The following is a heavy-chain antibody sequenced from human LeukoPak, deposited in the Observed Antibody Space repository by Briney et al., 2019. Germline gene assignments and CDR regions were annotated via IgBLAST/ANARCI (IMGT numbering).Heavy chain of an antibody. CDR1: GFTFSIYS. D-gene: IGHD3-16*01. CDR2: ISSSSSYI. CDR3: ARVSGGDLGDDAFDI. J-gene: IGHJ3*02. Sequence: GGSLRLSCAASGFTFSIYSMNWLRQAPGKGLEWVSYISSSSSYIYYADSVKARFTISRENAKNSLYLQMNSLRAEDTAVYYCARVSGGDLGDDAFDIWGQGTMVTVSS. V-gene: IGHV3-21*01.